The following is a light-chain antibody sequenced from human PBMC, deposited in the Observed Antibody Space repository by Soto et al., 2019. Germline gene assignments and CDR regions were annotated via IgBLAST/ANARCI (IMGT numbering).Light chain of an antibody. J-gene: IGLJ1*01. CDR1: SSDVGGYNY. Sequence: QSALDQPRSVSGSPGQSVTISCTGTSSDVGGYNYVSWYQQHPGKAPKLMIYDVSKRPSGVPDRFSGSKSGNTASLTISGLQAEDEADYHCCTYAGSYLYGFGTGTKVTVL. CDR2: DVS. CDR3: CTYAGSYLYG. V-gene: IGLV2-11*01.